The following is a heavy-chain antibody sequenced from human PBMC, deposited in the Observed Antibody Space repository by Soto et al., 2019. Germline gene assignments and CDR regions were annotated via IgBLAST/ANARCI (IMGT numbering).Heavy chain of an antibody. CDR2: INPNSGGT. D-gene: IGHD3-3*01. CDR1: GYTFPGYY. Sequence: ASVKVSCKASGYTFPGYYMHWVRQAPGQGLEWMGWINPNSGGTNYAQKFQGWVTMTRDTSISTAYMELSRLRSDDTAVYYCARVRFWSGYPNRPYYYGMDVWGQGTTDTVSS. J-gene: IGHJ6*02. V-gene: IGHV1-2*04. CDR3: ARVRFWSGYPNRPYYYGMDV.